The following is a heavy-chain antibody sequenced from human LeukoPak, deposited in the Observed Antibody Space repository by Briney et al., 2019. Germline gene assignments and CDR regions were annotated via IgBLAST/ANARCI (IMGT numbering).Heavy chain of an antibody. J-gene: IGHJ5*02. CDR3: ARAEDDYVWGSYRYKESWFDP. Sequence: SQTLSLTCTVSGGSISSGVYYWSWIRQHPGKGLEWIGYICYSGSTYCNPSLKSRVTISVDTSKNQFSLKLSSVTAADTAVYYCARAEDDYVWGSYRYKESWFDPWGQGTLVTVSS. V-gene: IGHV4-31*03. CDR2: ICYSGST. D-gene: IGHD3-16*02. CDR1: GGSISSGVYY.